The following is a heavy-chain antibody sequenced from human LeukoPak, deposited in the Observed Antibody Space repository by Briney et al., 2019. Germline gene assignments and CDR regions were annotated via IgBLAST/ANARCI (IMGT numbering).Heavy chain of an antibody. D-gene: IGHD2-21*02. V-gene: IGHV1-2*02. CDR3: ARAGNCGGDCDYFDY. CDR1: GYTFTSYD. Sequence: ASVKVSCKASGYTFTSYDINWVRQAPGQGLEWMGWINPNSGGTNYAQKFQGRVTMTRDTSISTAYMELSRLRSDDTAVYYCARAGNCGGDCDYFDYWGQGTLVTVSS. J-gene: IGHJ4*02. CDR2: INPNSGGT.